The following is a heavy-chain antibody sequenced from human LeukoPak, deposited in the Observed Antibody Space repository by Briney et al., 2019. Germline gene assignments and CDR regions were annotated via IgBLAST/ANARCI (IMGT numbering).Heavy chain of an antibody. CDR3: ATIGDRRSGELYRIDY. Sequence: PGRSLRLSCAASGFTFSSYAMHWVRQAPGKGLELVAVVSYDGSNKYYADSVKGRFTISRDNSKNTLYLQMNSLRAEDAAVYYCATIGDRRSGELYRIDYWGQGTLVTVSS. D-gene: IGHD1-26*01. J-gene: IGHJ4*02. CDR1: GFTFSSYA. CDR2: VSYDGSNK. V-gene: IGHV3-30-3*01.